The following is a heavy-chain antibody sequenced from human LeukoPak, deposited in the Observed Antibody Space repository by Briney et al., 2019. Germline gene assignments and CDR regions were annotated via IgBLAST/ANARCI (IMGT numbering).Heavy chain of an antibody. J-gene: IGHJ4*02. D-gene: IGHD6-13*01. CDR3: ARRWGIYSSSWVDYFDY. CDR1: GFTFRSSEMN. CDR2: INYSGST. V-gene: IGHV4-39*01. Sequence: GSLRLSCAASGFTFRSSEMNWVRQPPGKGLEWIGSINYSGSTYYNPSLKSRVTISVDTSKNQFSLKLSSVTAADTAVYYCARRWGIYSSSWVDYFDYWGQGTMVTVSS.